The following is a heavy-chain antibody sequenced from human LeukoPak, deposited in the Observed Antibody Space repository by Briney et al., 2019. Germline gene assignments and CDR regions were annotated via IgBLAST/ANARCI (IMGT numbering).Heavy chain of an antibody. D-gene: IGHD3-22*01. J-gene: IGHJ4*02. CDR3: ARASYYYDSSGYPGYYFDY. Sequence: EASVKVSCKASGYTFTDYYMHWVRQAPGQGLEWMGWINPNSGGTNYARKFQGRVTMTRDTSISTAYMELSRLRSDDTAVYYCARASYYYDSSGYPGYYFDYWGQGTLVTVSS. V-gene: IGHV1-2*02. CDR1: GYTFTDYY. CDR2: INPNSGGT.